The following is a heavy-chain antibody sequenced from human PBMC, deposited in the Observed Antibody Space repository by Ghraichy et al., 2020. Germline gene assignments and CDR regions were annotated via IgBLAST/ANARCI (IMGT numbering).Heavy chain of an antibody. J-gene: IGHJ3*02. CDR2: INPNSGGT. D-gene: IGHD7-27*01. CDR3: AREPQTGGNDAFDI. Sequence: ASVKVSCKASGYTFTGYYMHWVRQAPGQGLEWMGWINPNSGGTNYAQKFQGWVTMTRDTSISTAYMELSRLRSDDTAVYYWAREPQTGGNDAFDIWGQGTMVTVSS. CDR1: GYTFTGYY. V-gene: IGHV1-2*04.